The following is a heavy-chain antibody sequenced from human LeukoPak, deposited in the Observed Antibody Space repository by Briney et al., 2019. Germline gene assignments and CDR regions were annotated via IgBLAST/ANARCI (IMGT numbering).Heavy chain of an antibody. V-gene: IGHV3-30*02. D-gene: IGHD3-10*01. J-gene: IGHJ3*02. CDR3: AKDLKGELWFGNAFDI. Sequence: GGSLRLSCAASGFTFSSYGMHWVRQAPGKGLEWVSFIRYDGDNKYYTDSVKGRFTISRDNSKNTLYLQMNSLRAENTAVYYCAKDLKGELWFGNAFDIWGQGTMVTVSS. CDR1: GFTFSSYG. CDR2: IRYDGDNK.